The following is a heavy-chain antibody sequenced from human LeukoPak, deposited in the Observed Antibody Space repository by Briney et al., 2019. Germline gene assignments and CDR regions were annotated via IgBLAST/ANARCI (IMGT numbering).Heavy chain of an antibody. CDR2: INHSGST. Sequence: SETLSLTCAVFGGSFSGYYWSWIRQAPGKGLEWIGEINHSGSTNHNPSLKSRVTISIDTSKNQFSLRLTSVTAADTAVYYCVRLVGGDIDYWGQGTLVTVSS. J-gene: IGHJ4*02. V-gene: IGHV4-34*01. CDR1: GGSFSGYY. CDR3: VRLVGGDIDY. D-gene: IGHD5-12*01.